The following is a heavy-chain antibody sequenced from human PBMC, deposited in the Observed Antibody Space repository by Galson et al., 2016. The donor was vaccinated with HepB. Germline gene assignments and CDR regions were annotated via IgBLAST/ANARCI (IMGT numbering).Heavy chain of an antibody. CDR1: GGTFSNYA. V-gene: IGHV1-69*13. D-gene: IGHD4-11*01. CDR3: ARGGRTVTAYWYFDL. CDR2: IIPIFGTA. J-gene: IGHJ2*01. Sequence: SVKVSCKASGGTFSNYANSWVRQAPGQGLEWMGGIIPIFGTASYAQKFPGRVTITADESTSTAYMELSSLRSEDTAVYYCARGGRTVTAYWYFDLWGRGTLVTVSS.